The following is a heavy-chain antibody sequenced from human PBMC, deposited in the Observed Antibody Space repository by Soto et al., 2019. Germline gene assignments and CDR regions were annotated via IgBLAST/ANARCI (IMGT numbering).Heavy chain of an antibody. CDR3: ARSIIGYCSGGSCYAYFDI. Sequence: QVQLVQSGAEVKKPGASVKVSCKASGYTFTSYGISWVRQAPGQGLEGMGWISAYNGNTNYAQKLQGRVTMTTDTSTSTAYMELRSLRSDDTAVYYCARSIIGYCSGGSCYAYFDIWGQGTMVTVSS. CDR1: GYTFTSYG. CDR2: ISAYNGNT. V-gene: IGHV1-18*01. J-gene: IGHJ3*02. D-gene: IGHD2-15*01.